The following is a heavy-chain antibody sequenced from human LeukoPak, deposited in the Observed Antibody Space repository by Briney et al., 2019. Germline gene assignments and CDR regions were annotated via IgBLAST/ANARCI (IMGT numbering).Heavy chain of an antibody. Sequence: GGSLRLSCAASGFTVSSNYKSWVRQAPGKGLEWVSVIYSGGSTYYADSVKGRFTISRDNSKNTLYLQMNSLRAEDTAVYYCAGQEMVRGVIFDYWGQGTLVTVSS. CDR1: GFTVSSNY. CDR3: AGQEMVRGVIFDY. J-gene: IGHJ4*02. CDR2: IYSGGST. D-gene: IGHD3-10*01. V-gene: IGHV3-66*02.